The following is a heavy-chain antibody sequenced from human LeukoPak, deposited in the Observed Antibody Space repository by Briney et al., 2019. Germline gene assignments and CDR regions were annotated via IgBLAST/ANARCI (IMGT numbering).Heavy chain of an antibody. J-gene: IGHJ3*02. CDR2: ISSNGDAT. CDR1: GFTFSSYA. D-gene: IGHD6-19*01. Sequence: GGSLRLSCSASGFTFSSYAMHWVRQAPGKGLEYVSAISSNGDATYYADSVKGRFTISRDNSKKTLYLQMSSLRAEDTAVYYCVKDLGSRQWLAPDAFEIWGQGKMVTVSS. CDR3: VKDLGSRQWLAPDAFEI. V-gene: IGHV3-64D*09.